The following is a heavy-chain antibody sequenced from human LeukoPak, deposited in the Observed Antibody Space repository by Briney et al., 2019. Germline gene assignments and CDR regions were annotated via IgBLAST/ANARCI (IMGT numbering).Heavy chain of an antibody. CDR1: GGSISTYY. D-gene: IGHD6-19*01. Sequence: PSETLSLTCTVSGGSISTYYWSWIRQPPGKGLEWIGYISYSGSTNYNPTLQSRVTISVDTSKNQFSLKLSSVTAADTAVYYCARGGWYRDYWGQGTLVTVSS. CDR2: ISYSGST. CDR3: ARGGWYRDY. V-gene: IGHV4-59*01. J-gene: IGHJ4*02.